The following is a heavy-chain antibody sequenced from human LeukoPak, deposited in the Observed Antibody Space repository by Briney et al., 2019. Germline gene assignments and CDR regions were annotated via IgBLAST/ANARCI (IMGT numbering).Heavy chain of an antibody. CDR2: TYYSGST. CDR3: ARGAAANGPWFDP. V-gene: IGHV4-31*03. D-gene: IGHD6-13*01. J-gene: IGHJ5*02. Sequence: SETLSLTCTVSGGSIISGGYYWSWIRQHPRKGLEWIGYTYYSGSTYYNPSLKSRVTISVDTSKNQFSLNLTSVTAADTAVYYCARGAAANGPWFDPWGQGTLVTVSS. CDR1: GGSIISGGYY.